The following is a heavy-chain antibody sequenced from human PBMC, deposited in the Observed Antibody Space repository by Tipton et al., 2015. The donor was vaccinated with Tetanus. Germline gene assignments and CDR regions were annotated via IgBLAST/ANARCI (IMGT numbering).Heavy chain of an antibody. V-gene: IGHV4-61*08. D-gene: IGHD3-3*01. J-gene: IGHJ4*02. Sequence: TLSLTCTVSGGSLRSGDHYWSWIRQPPGKGLEWLAYISTSGSTNSNYSLKSRITISRDTSKNQFSLKLASVTAADTAVYFCARANYDNFKKGPFDSWGQGTLVIVSS. CDR1: GGSLRSGDHY. CDR3: ARANYDNFKKGPFDS. CDR2: ISTSGST.